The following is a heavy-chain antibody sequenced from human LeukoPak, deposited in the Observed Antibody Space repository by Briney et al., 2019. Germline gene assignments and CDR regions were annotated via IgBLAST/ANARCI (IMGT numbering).Heavy chain of an antibody. V-gene: IGHV1-69*05. J-gene: IGHJ6*02. CDR1: GGTFSSYA. CDR2: IIPIFGTA. Sequence: SVKVSFKASGGTFSSYAISWVRQAPGQGLEWMGGIIPIFGTANYAQKFQGRVTITTDESTSTAYMELSSLRSEDTAVYYCARAGEYYDFWSGPDRYYYGMDVWGQGTTVTVSS. D-gene: IGHD3-3*01. CDR3: ARAGEYYDFWSGPDRYYYGMDV.